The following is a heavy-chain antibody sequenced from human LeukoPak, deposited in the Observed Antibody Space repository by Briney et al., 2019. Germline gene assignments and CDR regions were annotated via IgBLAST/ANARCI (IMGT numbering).Heavy chain of an antibody. V-gene: IGHV3-7*01. CDR1: GFTFGRDW. CDR3: ARDTTPELGTAYFDALDI. Sequence: GGSLRLSCAASGFTFGRDWMTWVRQAPEKGLEWVANIRGDGREKYYADSVKGRFTISRDNDKSSMYLQMNSLRAEDTAVYYCARDTTPELGTAYFDALDIWGPGTMVTVSS. CDR2: IRGDGREK. D-gene: IGHD1-14*01. J-gene: IGHJ3*02.